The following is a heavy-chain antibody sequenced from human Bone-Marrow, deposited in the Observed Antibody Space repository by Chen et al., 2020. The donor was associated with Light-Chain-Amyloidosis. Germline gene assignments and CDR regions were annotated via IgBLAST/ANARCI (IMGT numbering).Heavy chain of an antibody. J-gene: IGHJ4*02. V-gene: IGHV5-51*01. Sequence: EVQLEQSGPEVKKPGESLKISCKGSGYTFPNYWIGWVRQIPGKGLEWMGVIYPDDSDARYVPSFGGQVTISADKSIATAYLQCRSLKASGTAMYYCARRRDGYNFDYWGQGTLVTVSS. CDR1: GYTFPNYW. D-gene: IGHD5-12*01. CDR2: IYPDDSDA. CDR3: ARRRDGYNFDY.